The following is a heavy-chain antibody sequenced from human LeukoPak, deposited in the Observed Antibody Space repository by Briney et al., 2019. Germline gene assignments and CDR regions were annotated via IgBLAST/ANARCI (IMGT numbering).Heavy chain of an antibody. J-gene: IGHJ5*02. CDR3: ARVPKYCSSTSSCWFDP. CDR1: GYTFTPYY. Sequence: GASVKVSCKASGYTFTPYYIHWVRQAPGQGLEWMGWINPKSGGTNYSQKFQGRVTMTRDTSISTAYMELSRLRSDDTAVYYCARVPKYCSSTSSCWFDPWGQGTLVTVSS. CDR2: INPKSGGT. D-gene: IGHD2-2*01. V-gene: IGHV1-2*02.